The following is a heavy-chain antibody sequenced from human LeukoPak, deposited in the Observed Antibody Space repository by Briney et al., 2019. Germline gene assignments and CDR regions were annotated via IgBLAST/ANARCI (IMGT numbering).Heavy chain of an antibody. V-gene: IGHV5-51*01. J-gene: IGHJ6*02. CDR2: IYPGDSDT. Sequence: GESLKISCKGSGYTFTNYWIAWVRQIPGKGLEWMGIIYPGDSDTRYSPSFQGQVTLSADKSISTAFLQWSSLEASDTAMYYCARSRVYSSYYGMDVWGQGTTVTVSS. CDR1: GYTFTNYW. CDR3: ARSRVYSSYYGMDV. D-gene: IGHD6-13*01.